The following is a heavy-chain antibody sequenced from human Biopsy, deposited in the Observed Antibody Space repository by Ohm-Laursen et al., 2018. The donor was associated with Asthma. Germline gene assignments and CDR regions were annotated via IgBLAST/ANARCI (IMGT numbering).Heavy chain of an antibody. Sequence: GTLSLTCTVSGGSISNSNYYWGWIRQSPGTGLEWIGFVFWSGTTHYNRSLERRLSISIDTTRNEFSMTLRSVTAADTAVYFCARVASYGDLYFGIDVWGPGTTATVSS. D-gene: IGHD4-17*01. CDR3: ARVASYGDLYFGIDV. V-gene: IGHV4-39*07. J-gene: IGHJ6*02. CDR2: VFWSGTT. CDR1: GGSISNSNYY.